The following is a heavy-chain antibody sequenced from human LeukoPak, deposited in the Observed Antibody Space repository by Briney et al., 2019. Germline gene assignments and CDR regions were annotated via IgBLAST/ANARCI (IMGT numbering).Heavy chain of an antibody. V-gene: IGHV3-49*04. CDR1: GLTFGDYA. CDR3: TRIAELRYFDLYFDY. D-gene: IGHD3-9*01. CDR2: IRSRAYGGTT. Sequence: GGSLRLSCTASGLTFGDYAMSWVRQAPGKGLEWVGFIRSRAYGGTTEYAASVKGRFSISRDDSKSIAYLQMNSLKTEDTAVYFCTRIAELRYFDLYFDYWGQGTLVTVSS. J-gene: IGHJ4*02.